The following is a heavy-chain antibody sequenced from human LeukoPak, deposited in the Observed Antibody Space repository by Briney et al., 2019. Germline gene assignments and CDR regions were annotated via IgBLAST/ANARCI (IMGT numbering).Heavy chain of an antibody. CDR1: GGSISSSSYY. J-gene: IGHJ4*02. D-gene: IGHD3-3*01. Sequence: PSETLSLTCTVSGGSISSSSYYWGWIRQPPGKGLEWIGSIYYSGSTYYNPSLKSRVTISVDTSKNQFSLKLSSVTAADTAVYYCARGAYYDFWSGYYKACYFDYWGQGTLVTVSS. CDR3: ARGAYYDFWSGYYKACYFDY. CDR2: IYYSGST. V-gene: IGHV4-39*07.